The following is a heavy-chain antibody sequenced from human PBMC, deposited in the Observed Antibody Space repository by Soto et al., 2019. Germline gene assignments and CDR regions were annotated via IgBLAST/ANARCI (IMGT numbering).Heavy chain of an antibody. CDR1: GFTFSNYA. V-gene: IGHV3-64*01. D-gene: IGHD4-4*01. J-gene: IGHJ4*02. CDR3: AGSRDGYSFDY. Sequence: EVQLVESGGGLVQPGGYLRLSCGASGFTFSNYAMHWVRQAPGKGLEYVSTISSNGGSTYYASSVKGRFTISRDNSKNTLYLQMGSLRAEDMAVYYCAGSRDGYSFDYWGQGTLVTVSS. CDR2: ISSNGGST.